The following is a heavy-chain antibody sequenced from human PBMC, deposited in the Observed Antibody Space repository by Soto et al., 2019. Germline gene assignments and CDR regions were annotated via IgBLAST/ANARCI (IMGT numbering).Heavy chain of an antibody. CDR3: GRGVSDFWSPQLGYSYYMDV. CDR1: GFTFSDYY. CDR2: ISSSGSTI. D-gene: IGHD3-3*01. Sequence: QVQLVESGGGLVKPGGSLRLSCAASGFTFSDYYMSWIRQAPGKGLEWVSYISSSGSTIYYADSVKGRFTISRDNAKNSLYLKMNSLRAEDTAVYYCGRGVSDFWSPQLGYSYYMDVWGKGTTVTVPS. J-gene: IGHJ6*03. V-gene: IGHV3-11*01.